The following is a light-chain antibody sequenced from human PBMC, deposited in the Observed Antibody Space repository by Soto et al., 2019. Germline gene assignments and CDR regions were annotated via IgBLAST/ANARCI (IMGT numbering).Light chain of an antibody. V-gene: IGKV3-20*01. J-gene: IGKJ1*01. CDR1: QSVSSNY. CDR3: QQYGKLPRT. CDR2: AAS. Sequence: EIVLTQSPGTLSLSPGERATLSCGASQSVSSNYLAWYQQKPGQAPRLLIYAASSRATGIPDRISGSGSGTDFTLSISRLEPEDFAVYYCQQYGKLPRTFGQGTKVDIK.